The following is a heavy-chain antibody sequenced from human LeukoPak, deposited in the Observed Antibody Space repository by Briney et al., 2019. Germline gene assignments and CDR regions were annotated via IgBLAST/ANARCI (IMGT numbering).Heavy chain of an antibody. Sequence: SVKVSCKASGGTFSSYAISWVRQAPGQGLEWMGGIIPIFGTANYAQKFQGRVTITADESTSTAYMELSSLGSEDTAVYYCARDLWFTADYGADGYFDYWGQGTLVTVSS. CDR3: ARDLWFTADYGADGYFDY. D-gene: IGHD4-17*01. V-gene: IGHV1-69*13. CDR2: IIPIFGTA. J-gene: IGHJ4*02. CDR1: GGTFSSYA.